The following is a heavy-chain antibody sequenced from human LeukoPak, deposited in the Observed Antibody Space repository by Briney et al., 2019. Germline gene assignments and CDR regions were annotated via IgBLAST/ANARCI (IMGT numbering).Heavy chain of an antibody. CDR3: ASPLEDGYFGGY. J-gene: IGHJ4*02. CDR2: ISSSSSYI. Sequence: GGSLRLSCAASGFTFSSYSMNWVRQAPGKGLEWVSSISSSSSYIYYADSVKGRFTISRDNAKNSLYLQMNSLRAEDTAVYYCASPLEDGYFGGYWGQGTLVTVSS. CDR1: GFTFSSYS. V-gene: IGHV3-21*04. D-gene: IGHD3-16*01.